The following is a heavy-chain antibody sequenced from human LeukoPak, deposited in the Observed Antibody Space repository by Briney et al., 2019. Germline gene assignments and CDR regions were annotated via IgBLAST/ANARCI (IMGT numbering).Heavy chain of an antibody. D-gene: IGHD2-21*01. CDR3: ARRVQGCCGPNSGDWFDP. J-gene: IGHJ5*02. Sequence: SETLSLTCAVYGGSFSGYYWSWIRQPPGKGLEWIGEINHSGSTNYNPSLKSRVTISVDTSKNQFSLKLSSVTAADTAVYYCARRVQGCCGPNSGDWFDPWGQGTLVTVSS. V-gene: IGHV4-34*01. CDR2: INHSGST. CDR1: GGSFSGYY.